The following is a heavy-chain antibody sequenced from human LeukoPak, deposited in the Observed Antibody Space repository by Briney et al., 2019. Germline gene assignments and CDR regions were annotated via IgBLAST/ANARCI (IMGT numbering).Heavy chain of an antibody. V-gene: IGHV1-18*01. CDR1: GYTFTSYD. D-gene: IGHD2-15*01. CDR3: ARDPSNSVGSRIYFDY. Sequence: ASVKVSCKASGYTFTSYDINWVRQAPGQGLEWMGWISAYDGNTKYAQNLQGRVTMTTDTSTTTAYMELRSLRSDDTAVYFCARDPSNSVGSRIYFDYWGQGTLVTVSS. CDR2: ISAYDGNT. J-gene: IGHJ4*02.